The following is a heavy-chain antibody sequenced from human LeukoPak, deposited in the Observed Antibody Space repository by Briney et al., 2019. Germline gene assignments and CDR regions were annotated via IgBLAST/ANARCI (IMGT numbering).Heavy chain of an antibody. V-gene: IGHV4-59*01. CDR2: IYYSGRT. D-gene: IGHD1-26*01. J-gene: IGHJ4*02. CDR3: ASRPYSGSYPGSDY. CDR1: GGSISSDY. Sequence: SETLSLTCTVSGGSISSDYWSWIRQPPGKGLEWIGYIYYSGRTYYNPSLKSRITISVDTSKNQFSLKLSSVTAADTAVYYCASRPYSGSYPGSDYWGQGTLVTVSS.